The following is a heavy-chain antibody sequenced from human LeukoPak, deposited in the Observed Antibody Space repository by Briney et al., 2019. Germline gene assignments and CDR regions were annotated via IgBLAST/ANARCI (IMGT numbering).Heavy chain of an antibody. V-gene: IGHV1-18*01. CDR1: GYTFTSYG. J-gene: IGHJ2*01. CDR2: ISAYNGNT. CDR3: ARERSYYDSSGYSPYWYFDL. Sequence: ASVKVSCKASGYTFTSYGISWVRQAPGQGLEWMGWISAYNGNTNYAQKLQGRVTMTTDTSTSTAYMELRSLRSDDTAVYYCARERSYYDSSGYSPYWYFDLWGRGTLVTVSS. D-gene: IGHD3-22*01.